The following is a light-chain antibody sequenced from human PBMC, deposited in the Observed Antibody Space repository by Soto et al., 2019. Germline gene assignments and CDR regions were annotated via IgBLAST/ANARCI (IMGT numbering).Light chain of an antibody. CDR2: HVT. Sequence: QSALTQPASVSGSLGQSITISCSGTSSDVGAYNYVSWYQQYPGKAPKLMIYHVTDRPSGVSNRFSGSKSGNTASLTISGLQAEDEADYYCCSYTTSNTFVFGTETKVTVL. V-gene: IGLV2-14*01. CDR3: CSYTTSNTFV. J-gene: IGLJ1*01. CDR1: SSDVGAYNY.